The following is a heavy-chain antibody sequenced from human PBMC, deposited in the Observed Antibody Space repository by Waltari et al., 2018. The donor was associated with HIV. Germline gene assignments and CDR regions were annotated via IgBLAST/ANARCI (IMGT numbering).Heavy chain of an antibody. CDR1: GFTFSNYW. J-gene: IGHJ4*02. Sequence: VHLVESGGGLVQPGGSLRIYCTGSGFTFSNYWMSWVRQAPGKGPEWVASINYDGGDKYYVDSVKGRFTISRENGKNSLYLQMSSLRVEDTAVYYCAREPFWGQGILVTVSS. CDR3: AREPF. V-gene: IGHV3-7*01. CDR2: INYDGGDK.